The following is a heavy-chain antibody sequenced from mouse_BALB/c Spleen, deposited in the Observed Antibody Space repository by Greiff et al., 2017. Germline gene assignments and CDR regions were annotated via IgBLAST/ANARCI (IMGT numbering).Heavy chain of an antibody. CDR1: GFTFSDYG. CDR2: ISNLAYSI. V-gene: IGHV5-15*02. CDR3: ARDGDYYDYDGAFDY. Sequence: EVKVVESGGGLVQPGGSRKLSCAASGFTFSDYGMAWVRQAPGKGPEWVAFISNLAYSIYYADTVTGRFTISRENAKNTLYLEMSSLRSEDTAMYYCARDGDYYDYDGAFDYWGQGTTLTVSS. J-gene: IGHJ2*01. D-gene: IGHD2-4*01.